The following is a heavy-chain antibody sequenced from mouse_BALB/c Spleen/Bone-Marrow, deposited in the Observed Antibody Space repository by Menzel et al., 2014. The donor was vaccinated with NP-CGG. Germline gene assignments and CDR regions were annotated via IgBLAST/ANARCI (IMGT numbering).Heavy chain of an antibody. CDR1: GYTFTSYY. V-gene: IGHV1S56*01. CDR3: ATYDY. J-gene: IGHJ2*01. Sequence: VKLMESGPELVKPGASVRLSCKASGYTFTSYYIHWVKQRPGQGLEWIGWIYPGNVNTKYNEKFKGKATLTADKSSSTACMQLSSLTSEDSAVYFCATYDYWGQGTTLTVSS. CDR2: IYPGNVNT.